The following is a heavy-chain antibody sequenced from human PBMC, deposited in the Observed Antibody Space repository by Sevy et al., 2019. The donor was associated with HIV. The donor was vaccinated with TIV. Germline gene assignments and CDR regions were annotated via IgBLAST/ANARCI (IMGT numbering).Heavy chain of an antibody. D-gene: IGHD5-12*01. Sequence: ASVKVSCKASGYTFTSYDINWVRQATGQGLEWMGWMNPNSGNTGYAQKFQGRVTMTRNTSISTAYMELSSLGSEDTAVYYCAGGERGLRSGYDSESGENNYWGQGTLVTVSS. J-gene: IGHJ4*02. CDR2: MNPNSGNT. CDR1: GYTFTSYD. V-gene: IGHV1-8*01. CDR3: AGGERGLRSGYDSESGENNY.